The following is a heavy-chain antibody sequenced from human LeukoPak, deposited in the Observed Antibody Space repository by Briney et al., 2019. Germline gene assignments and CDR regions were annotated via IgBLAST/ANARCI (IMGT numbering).Heavy chain of an antibody. V-gene: IGHV3-23*01. D-gene: IGHD3-9*01. Sequence: PGGSLRLSCAGSGFIFDDYAINWVRQAPGMGLEWVSAITGSSGVTFYTDSVKGRFTISRDNSKNMVYLQMSSLRADDTAVYFCARDGHYDILTGYFQDWGQGTLVTVSS. CDR3: ARDGHYDILTGYFQD. J-gene: IGHJ1*01. CDR2: ITGSSGVT. CDR1: GFIFDDYA.